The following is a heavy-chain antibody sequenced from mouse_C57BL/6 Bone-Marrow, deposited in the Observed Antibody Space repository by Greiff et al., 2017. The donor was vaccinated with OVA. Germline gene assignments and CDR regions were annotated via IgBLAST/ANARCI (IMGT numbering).Heavy chain of an antibody. D-gene: IGHD1-1*01. J-gene: IGHJ2*01. CDR3: ARSLYYGSSYSY. CDR1: GYTFTSYW. CDR2: IDPSDSYT. V-gene: IGHV1-69*01. Sequence: VQLQQPGAELVMPGASVKLSCKASGYTFTSYWMHWVKQRPGQGLEWIGEIDPSDSYTNYNQKFKGKSTLTVDKSSSTAYMQLSSLTSEDSAVYYCARSLYYGSSYSYWGQGTTLTVSS.